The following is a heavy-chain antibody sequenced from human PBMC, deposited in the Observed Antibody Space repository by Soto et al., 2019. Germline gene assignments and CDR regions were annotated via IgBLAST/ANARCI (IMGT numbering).Heavy chain of an antibody. CDR3: AKTTYYYDTRGYHQYSDS. Sequence: PSETLSLTCTVSGGSFSPNYWSWIRQPPGKGLEWVGYIYYGGTTSYNPSLQSRVTISLETSKSQFSLRLSSVTAADTAVYYCAKTTYYYDTRGYHQYSDSWGQGTLVTVSS. J-gene: IGHJ4*02. CDR2: IYYGGTT. D-gene: IGHD3-22*01. CDR1: GGSFSPNY. V-gene: IGHV4-59*01.